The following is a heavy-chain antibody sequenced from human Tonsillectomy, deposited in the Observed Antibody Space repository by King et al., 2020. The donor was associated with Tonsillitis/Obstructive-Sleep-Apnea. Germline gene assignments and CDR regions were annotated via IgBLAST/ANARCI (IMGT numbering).Heavy chain of an antibody. CDR2: ITYDGSNK. D-gene: IGHD3-3*01. Sequence: VQLVESGGGVVQPGRSLRLSCAASGFTFSSYAMHWVRQAPGKGLEWVAVITYDGSNKYYADSVKGRFTISRDNSKNTLYLQMNSLRAEDTAVYYCAGGCTWSGYNQPDYRGQGTLVTVSS. CDR1: GFTFSSYA. J-gene: IGHJ4*02. V-gene: IGHV3-30*04. CDR3: AGGCTWSGYNQPDY.